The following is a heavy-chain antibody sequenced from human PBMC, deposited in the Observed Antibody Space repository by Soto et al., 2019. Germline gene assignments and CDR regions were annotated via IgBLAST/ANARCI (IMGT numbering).Heavy chain of an antibody. Sequence: QVQLVQSGAEVKKPGASVKVPCKASGYTFTSYDINWVRQATGQGLEWMGWMNPNSGNTGYAQKFQGRVTMTRNTSISTAYMELSSLRSEDTAVYYCARSKVAARYYYYGMDVWGQGTTVTVSS. CDR2: MNPNSGNT. CDR3: ARSKVAARYYYYGMDV. V-gene: IGHV1-8*01. CDR1: GYTFTSYD. J-gene: IGHJ6*02. D-gene: IGHD6-25*01.